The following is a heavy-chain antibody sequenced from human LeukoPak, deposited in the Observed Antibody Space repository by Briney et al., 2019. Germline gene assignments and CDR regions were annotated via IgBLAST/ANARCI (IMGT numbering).Heavy chain of an antibody. CDR3: ARDGGYTGGWTYGAGDY. CDR2: ISNDGNEK. J-gene: IGHJ4*01. Sequence: GGSLRLSYAASGFTFSAYVMHWVRQAPGKGLECVAVISNDGNEKYYADSVKGRFSISRDNSKNTLYLQMSSLRTEDTAVYYCARDGGYTGGWTYGAGDYWGQGNLVTVSS. D-gene: IGHD2-8*02. V-gene: IGHV3-30*04. CDR1: GFTFSAYV.